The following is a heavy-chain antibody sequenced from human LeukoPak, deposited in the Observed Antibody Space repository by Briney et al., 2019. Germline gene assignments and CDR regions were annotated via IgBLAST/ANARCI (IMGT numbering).Heavy chain of an antibody. CDR2: FYYSGST. CDR3: ARGQGGNYYLNYLDY. D-gene: IGHD1-26*01. J-gene: IGHJ4*02. Sequence: KSSETLSLTCTVTGGSFSTYYWSWIRQPPGKGLEWIGHFYYSGSTNYNPSLKSRVTIPVDTSRNQFSLKLTSVSAADTAVYYCARGQGGNYYLNYLDYWGRGALVTVSS. CDR1: GGSFSTYY. V-gene: IGHV4-59*01.